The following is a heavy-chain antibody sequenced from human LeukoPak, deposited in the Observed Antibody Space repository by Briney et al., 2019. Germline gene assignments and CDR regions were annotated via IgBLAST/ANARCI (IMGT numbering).Heavy chain of an antibody. Sequence: QSGGSLRLSCAASGFTFSSYWMHWVRQVPGKGLVWVARINGDGSSINYADSVKGRFTISRDNAKNTLYLQMNSLRVEDTAVYYCARGRGPYGWFDPWGQGTLVTVSS. J-gene: IGHJ5*02. CDR1: GFTFSSYW. V-gene: IGHV3-74*01. CDR2: INGDGSSI. D-gene: IGHD3-10*01. CDR3: ARGRGPYGWFDP.